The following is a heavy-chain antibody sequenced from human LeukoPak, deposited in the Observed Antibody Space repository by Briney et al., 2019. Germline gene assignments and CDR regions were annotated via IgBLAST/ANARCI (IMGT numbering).Heavy chain of an antibody. D-gene: IGHD3-9*01. Sequence: GRSLRLSCAASGFTFSSYSMNWVRQAPGKGLEWVSSISSSSSYIYYADSVKGRFTISRDNAKNSLYLQMNSLRAEDTAVYYCARDTGELRYFDWFHIYYYGMDVWGQGTTVTVSS. V-gene: IGHV3-21*01. CDR1: GFTFSSYS. J-gene: IGHJ6*02. CDR2: ISSSSSYI. CDR3: ARDTGELRYFDWFHIYYYGMDV.